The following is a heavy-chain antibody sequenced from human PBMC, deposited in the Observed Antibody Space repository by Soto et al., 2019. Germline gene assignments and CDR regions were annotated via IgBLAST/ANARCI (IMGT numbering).Heavy chain of an antibody. CDR2: IYYSGST. V-gene: IGHV4-59*01. CDR1: GGSISSYY. D-gene: IGHD1-26*01. CDR3: ARDTGIVGATAYYYGMDV. Sequence: SETLSLTCTVSGGSISSYYWSWIRQPPGKGLEWIGYIYYSGSTNYNPSLKSRVTISVDTSKNQFSLKLSSVTAADTAVYYCARDTGIVGATAYYYGMDVWGQGTTVTVSS. J-gene: IGHJ6*02.